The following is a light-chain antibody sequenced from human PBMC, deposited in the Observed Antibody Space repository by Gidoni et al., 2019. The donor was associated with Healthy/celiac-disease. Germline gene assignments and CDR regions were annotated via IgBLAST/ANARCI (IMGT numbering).Light chain of an antibody. Sequence: PGQSITISCTGTSSDVGGYNYVSWYQQHPGKAPKLMIYDVSNRPSGVSNRFSGSKSGNTASLTISGLQAEDEADYYCSSYTSSSTLVFGGGTKLTVL. CDR1: SSDVGGYNY. CDR3: SSYTSSSTLV. J-gene: IGLJ2*01. CDR2: DVS. V-gene: IGLV2-14*03.